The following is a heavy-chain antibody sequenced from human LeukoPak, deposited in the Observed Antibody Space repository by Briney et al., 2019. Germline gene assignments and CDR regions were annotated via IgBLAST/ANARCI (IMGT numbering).Heavy chain of an antibody. J-gene: IGHJ4*02. CDR2: IYSGGST. D-gene: IGHD2-15*01. Sequence: GGSLRLSCAASGFNVSSNYMSWVRQAPGKGLEWVSVIYSGGSTYYADSVKGRFTISRDNSKNTLYLQMNSLRAEDTAVYYCARDRVYCSGGSCYPYYFDYWGQGALVTVSS. CDR1: GFNVSSNY. V-gene: IGHV3-66*01. CDR3: ARDRVYCSGGSCYPYYFDY.